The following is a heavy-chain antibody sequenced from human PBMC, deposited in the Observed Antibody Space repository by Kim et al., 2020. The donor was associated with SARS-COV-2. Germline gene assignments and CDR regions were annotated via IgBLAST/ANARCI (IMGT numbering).Heavy chain of an antibody. J-gene: IGHJ6*02. D-gene: IGHD1-26*01. V-gene: IGHV1-46*01. CDR3: SRDLSRFVDLWGIVGASPLSNGMYV. Sequence: ASVKVSCKASGYTFTSYYMHWVRQAPGQGLEWMGIINPSGGSTSYAQKFQGRVTMTRDTSTSTVYMELSSLRSEDTAVYYCSRDLSRFVDLWGIVGASPLSNGMYVWGQGTTVTVSS. CDR2: INPSGGST. CDR1: GYTFTSYY.